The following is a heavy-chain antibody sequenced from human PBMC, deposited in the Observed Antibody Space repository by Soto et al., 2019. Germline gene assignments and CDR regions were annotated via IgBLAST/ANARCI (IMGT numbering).Heavy chain of an antibody. D-gene: IGHD3-22*01. V-gene: IGHV3-64*01. Sequence: HPGGSLRLSCAASGLTFSIYAMHWVRQAPGKGLEYVSAISSYGGSTYYANSVKGRFTISRDNSKNTLYLQMGSLRAEDMAVYYCARDPDSSGYYYFDYWGQGTLVTVS. CDR3: ARDPDSSGYYYFDY. J-gene: IGHJ4*02. CDR2: ISSYGGST. CDR1: GLTFSIYA.